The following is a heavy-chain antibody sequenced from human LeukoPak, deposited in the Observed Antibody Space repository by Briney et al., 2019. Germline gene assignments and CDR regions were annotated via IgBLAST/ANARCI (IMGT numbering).Heavy chain of an antibody. V-gene: IGHV3-7*01. CDR2: IKQDGSEK. Sequence: GGSLRLSCAASGFTFSSYWMSWVRQAPGKGLEWVANIKQDGSEKYYVDSVKGRFTISRDNAKNSLYLQMNSLRAEDTAVCYCARDREYSSGWLVDYWGQGTLVTVSS. CDR3: ARDREYSSGWLVDY. J-gene: IGHJ4*02. D-gene: IGHD6-19*01. CDR1: GFTFSSYW.